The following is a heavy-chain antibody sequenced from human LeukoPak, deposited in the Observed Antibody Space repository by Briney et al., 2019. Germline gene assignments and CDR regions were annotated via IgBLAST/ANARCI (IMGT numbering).Heavy chain of an antibody. J-gene: IGHJ5*02. CDR2: IYYSGST. CDR1: GGSISSSSYY. CDR3: ARDRTDSSGYYRPYNWFDP. Sequence: SESLSLTCTVSGGSISSSSYYWGWIRQPPGKGLEWIGSIYYSGSTYYNPSLKSRVTISVDTSKNQFSLKLSSVTAADTAVYYCARDRTDSSGYYRPYNWFDPWGQGTLVTVSS. D-gene: IGHD3-22*01. V-gene: IGHV4-39*07.